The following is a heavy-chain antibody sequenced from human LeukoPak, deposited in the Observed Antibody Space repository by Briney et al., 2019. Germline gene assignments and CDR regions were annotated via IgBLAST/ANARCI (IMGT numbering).Heavy chain of an antibody. CDR1: GYTFTGYY. Sequence: ASVKVSCKASGYTFTGYYMHWVRQAPGQGLEWMGWINPNSGGTNYAQKFQGRVTMTRDTSISTAYMELSRLRSDDTAVYYCARDLGYCSSTSCSPFDYWGQGTLVTVSS. CDR2: INPNSGGT. CDR3: ARDLGYCSSTSCSPFDY. V-gene: IGHV1-2*02. D-gene: IGHD2-2*01. J-gene: IGHJ4*02.